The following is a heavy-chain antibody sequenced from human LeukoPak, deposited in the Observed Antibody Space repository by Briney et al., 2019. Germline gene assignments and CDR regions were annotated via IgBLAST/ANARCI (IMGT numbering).Heavy chain of an antibody. Sequence: PSETLSLICTVSGYSISSGFHWGWIRQPPGKGLEWIGSIYHSGNTYYSPSLMSRVTISVDTSKNQFSLKVSSVTAADTAVYYCARKPAAQTFNYWGQGTLVTVSS. J-gene: IGHJ4*02. CDR3: ARKPAAQTFNY. D-gene: IGHD1-14*01. V-gene: IGHV4-38-2*02. CDR2: IYHSGNT. CDR1: GYSISSGFH.